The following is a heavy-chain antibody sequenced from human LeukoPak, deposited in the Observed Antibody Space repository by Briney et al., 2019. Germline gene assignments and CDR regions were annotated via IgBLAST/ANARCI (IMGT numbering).Heavy chain of an antibody. CDR3: ARYRGYSYGDFDY. V-gene: IGHV3-66*01. J-gene: IGHJ4*02. CDR2: IYSGGST. Sequence: GGSLRLSCAASGFTFSSYAMSWVRQAPGKGLEWVSVIYSGGSTYYADSVKGRFTISRDNSKNTLYLQMNSLRAEGTAVYYCARYRGYSYGDFDYWGQGTLVTVSS. CDR1: GFTFSSYA. D-gene: IGHD5-18*01.